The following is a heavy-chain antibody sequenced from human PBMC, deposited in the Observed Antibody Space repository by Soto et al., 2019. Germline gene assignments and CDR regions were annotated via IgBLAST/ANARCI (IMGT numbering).Heavy chain of an antibody. CDR3: ASALVVSALGKNYFDH. CDR2: IKDDGSEN. Sequence: GGSLRLSCEASGFTFSRYWMSWVRQAPGKGLEWVANIKDDGSENFYVDSVKGRSTISRDNAKNSVYLQMSGLRAEDTAVYYCASALVVSALGKNYFDHWGQGTLVTVSS. V-gene: IGHV3-7*05. CDR1: GFTFSRYW. J-gene: IGHJ4*02. D-gene: IGHD2-8*02.